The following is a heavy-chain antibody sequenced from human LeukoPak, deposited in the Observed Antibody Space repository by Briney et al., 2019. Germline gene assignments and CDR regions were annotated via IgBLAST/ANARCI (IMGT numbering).Heavy chain of an antibody. CDR1: GFSFRNYA. D-gene: IGHD7-27*01. V-gene: IGHV3-23*01. CDR3: AKTPFPLNWGYVDY. J-gene: IGHJ4*02. Sequence: PGGSLRLSCAASGFSFRNYAMAWVRQAPGKGLEWVSGISAGGTRTYYTNSVRGRFTIFRDNSMDTVYLQMNSLRAEDTAVYYCAKTPFPLNWGYVDYWGQGTLVTVSS. CDR2: ISAGGTRT.